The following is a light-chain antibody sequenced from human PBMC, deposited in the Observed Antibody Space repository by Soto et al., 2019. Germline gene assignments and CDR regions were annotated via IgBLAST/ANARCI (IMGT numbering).Light chain of an antibody. J-gene: IGLJ1*01. CDR1: SSNIGAGYD. CDR2: GNS. V-gene: IGLV1-40*01. Sequence: QSVLTQPPSVSGAPGQRVTISCTGSSSNIGAGYDVHWYQQLPGTAPKLLIYGNSNRPSEVPDRFSGSKSGTSAFLAITGLQAEDEADYYCQSYDSSLSGYVFGTGTKVTVL. CDR3: QSYDSSLSGYV.